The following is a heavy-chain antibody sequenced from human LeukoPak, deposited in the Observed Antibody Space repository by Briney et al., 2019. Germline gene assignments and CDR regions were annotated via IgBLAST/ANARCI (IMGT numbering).Heavy chain of an antibody. J-gene: IGHJ1*01. Sequence: TGRSLRLSCAASGFTFSDYYMSRIRQAPGKGLEWVTYISGSSSYTNYADSVKGRFTISRDNAKNSLYLQMNSLRAEDTAVYYCARHGLYDSSDYWTFQHWGQGTLVTVSS. CDR2: ISGSSSYT. D-gene: IGHD3-22*01. V-gene: IGHV3-11*06. CDR1: GFTFSDYY. CDR3: ARHGLYDSSDYWTFQH.